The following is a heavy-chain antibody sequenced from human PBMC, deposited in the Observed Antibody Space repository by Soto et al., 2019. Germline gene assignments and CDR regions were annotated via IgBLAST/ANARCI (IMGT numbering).Heavy chain of an antibody. CDR1: VFTFINYA. V-gene: IGHV3-23*01. Sequence: VGSLRLSCASSVFTFINYAMSCVRQAPGKWLEWVSTISGSGVTTYYADSVKGRFTISRDNSKNTLYLQMNSLRAEDTAEYYCAKYMVDTIYFHYWGEGALVTVSS. J-gene: IGHJ4*02. D-gene: IGHD5-12*01. CDR3: AKYMVDTIYFHY. CDR2: ISGSGVTT.